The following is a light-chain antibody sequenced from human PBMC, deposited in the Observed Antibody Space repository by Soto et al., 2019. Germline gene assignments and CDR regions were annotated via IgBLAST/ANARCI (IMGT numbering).Light chain of an antibody. J-gene: IGKJ4*01. CDR3: MQSKQFPLT. Sequence: IVMTQDPLPSPFNLGPPASISCRASQSLVHSDGNTYLSWLHLGPGQPPRLLIYQISNRFSGVPDRFTGSGAGTDFTLKISRVEAEDVGTYYCMQSKQFPLTFGGGTKVDIK. V-gene: IGKV2-24*01. CDR1: QSLVHSDGNTY. CDR2: QIS.